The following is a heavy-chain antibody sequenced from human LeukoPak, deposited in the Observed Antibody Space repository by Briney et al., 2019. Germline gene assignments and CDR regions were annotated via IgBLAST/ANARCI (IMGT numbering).Heavy chain of an antibody. CDR1: GFTFGDYA. CDR3: TRVRIAAAGLGDY. V-gene: IGHV3-49*04. Sequence: PGRSLRLSCTASGFTFGDYAMSWVRQAPGKGGEGVGFIRSKAYGGTTEYAASVKGRFTISRDDSKSIAYLQMNSLKTEDTAVYYCTRVRIAAAGLGDYWGQGTLVTVSS. D-gene: IGHD6-13*01. J-gene: IGHJ4*02. CDR2: IRSKAYGGTT.